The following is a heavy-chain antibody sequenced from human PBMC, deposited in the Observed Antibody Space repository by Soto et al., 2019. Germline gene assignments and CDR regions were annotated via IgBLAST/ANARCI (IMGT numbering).Heavy chain of an antibody. CDR1: GGSFSAYY. D-gene: IGHD1-1*01. CDR2: INHNGNS. J-gene: IGHJ4*02. Sequence: SETLSLTCAASGGSFSAYYWSWIRQPPGRGLEWIGEINHNGNSNYNPALESRVTISVDTSKNQFSLKLISVAAADTAVYYCARGVVGSWTDGFFDYWGQGTLVTVSS. V-gene: IGHV4-34*01. CDR3: ARGVVGSWTDGFFDY.